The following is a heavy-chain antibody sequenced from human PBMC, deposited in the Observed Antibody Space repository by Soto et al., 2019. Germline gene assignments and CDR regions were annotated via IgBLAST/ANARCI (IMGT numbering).Heavy chain of an antibody. J-gene: IGHJ4*02. CDR2: IHGGGNSA. V-gene: IGHV3-23*03. CDR3: ANHRRRVTTSSHFDY. CDR1: GFTFSGYA. D-gene: IGHD4-17*01. Sequence: EVQLLESGGDLVQPGRSLRLSCAASGFTFSGYAMSWVRQAPGKGLEWVSVIHGGGNSAYYADSVKGRFTISRDNSKNPLYLHMSSLRGEDPAVYYCANHRRRVTTSSHFDYWAQGTLVTVSS.